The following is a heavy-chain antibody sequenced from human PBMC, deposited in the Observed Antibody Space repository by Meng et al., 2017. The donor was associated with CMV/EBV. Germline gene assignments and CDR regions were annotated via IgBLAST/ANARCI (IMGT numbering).Heavy chain of an antibody. V-gene: IGHV4-59*01. J-gene: IGHJ6*02. CDR2: IYYSGST. D-gene: IGHD2-15*01. Sequence: SETLSLTCTVSGGSISSYYWSWIRQPPGKGLEWIGYIYYSGSTNYNPSLKSRVTISVDTSKNQFSLKLSSVTAADTAVYYYARDSNCRGGSCYSRDYYRMDVWGQGTTVTVSS. CDR1: GGSISSYY. CDR3: ARDSNCRGGSCYSRDYYRMDV.